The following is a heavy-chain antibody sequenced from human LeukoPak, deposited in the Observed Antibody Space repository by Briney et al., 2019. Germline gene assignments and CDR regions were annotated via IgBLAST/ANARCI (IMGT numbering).Heavy chain of an antibody. V-gene: IGHV4-38-2*01. D-gene: IGHD3-3*01. CDR1: GYSISSGYY. Sequence: SETLSLTCAVSGYSISSGYYWGWIRQPPGKGPQWIGSLYHSGSTYYNPSLKSRVTISVDTSKKQFYLKLSSVTAADTAVYYCARALGRVRWNIDYWGQGTLVTVSS. J-gene: IGHJ4*02. CDR2: LYHSGST. CDR3: ARALGRVRWNIDY.